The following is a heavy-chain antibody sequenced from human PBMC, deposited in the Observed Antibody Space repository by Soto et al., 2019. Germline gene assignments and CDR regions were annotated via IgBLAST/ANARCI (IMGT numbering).Heavy chain of an antibody. J-gene: IGHJ5*02. CDR2: LYHSGST. V-gene: IGHV4-30-2*02. CDR1: GGSISSGGYS. Sequence: SETLSLTCAVSGGSISSGGYSWSWIRQPPGKGLEWIGYLYHSGSTYYNPSLKSRVTISVDTSKNQFSLKLSSVTAADTAVYYCARLLFGAANWFDPWGQGPLVTVSS. D-gene: IGHD3-3*01. CDR3: ARLLFGAANWFDP.